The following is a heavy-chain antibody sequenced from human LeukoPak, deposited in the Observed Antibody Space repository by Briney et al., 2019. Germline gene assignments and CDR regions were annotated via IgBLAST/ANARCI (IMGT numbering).Heavy chain of an antibody. CDR1: GGSISSYY. D-gene: IGHD5-18*01. CDR3: ARHLAGYSYAFDY. J-gene: IGHJ4*02. V-gene: IGHV4-59*08. CDR2: IYFSGST. Sequence: SETLSLTCTVSGGSISSYYWSWIRQPPGKGLEWIGNIYFSGSTNYNPSLKSRVTISVDTSKNQFSLKLSSVTAADTAVYFCARHLAGYSYAFDYWGQGTLVTVSS.